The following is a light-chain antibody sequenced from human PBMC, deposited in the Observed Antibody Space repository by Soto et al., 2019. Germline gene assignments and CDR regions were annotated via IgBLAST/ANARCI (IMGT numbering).Light chain of an antibody. J-gene: IGKJ1*01. V-gene: IGKV3-11*01. Sequence: ETVLTQSPATLSLSPGQRATLSCRASQSVSSYLAWYQHKPGQAPRLLIYDASNRATGIPARFSGSGSGTAFTLTISSLEPEDFEVYYCQQRSSWPRTFGQGTKVEIK. CDR3: QQRSSWPRT. CDR1: QSVSSY. CDR2: DAS.